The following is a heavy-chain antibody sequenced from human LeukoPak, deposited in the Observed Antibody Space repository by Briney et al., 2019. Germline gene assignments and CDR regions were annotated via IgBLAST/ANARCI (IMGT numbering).Heavy chain of an antibody. CDR1: GGSISSGSYY. CDR3: ARDLVYYDSSGYWCAFDI. V-gene: IGHV4-61*02. Sequence: KTSETLSLTCTVSGGSISSGSYYWSWIRQPAGKGLGWIGRIYTSGSTYYNPSLKSRVTISVDTSKNQFSLKLSSVTAADTAVYYCARDLVYYDSSGYWCAFDIWGQGTMVTVSS. D-gene: IGHD3-22*01. CDR2: IYTSGST. J-gene: IGHJ3*02.